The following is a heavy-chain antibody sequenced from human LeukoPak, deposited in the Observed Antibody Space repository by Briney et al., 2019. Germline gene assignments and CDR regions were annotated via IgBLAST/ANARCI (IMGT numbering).Heavy chain of an antibody. CDR3: ARAGGYSDAFDI. CDR1: GGSISSSNYY. Sequence: SETLSLTCTVSGGSISSSNYYWGWIRQPPGKGLEWIGSIYYSGSTYYNPSLKSRVTISVDTSKNQFSLKLSSVTAEDTAVYYCARAGGYSDAFDIWGQGTMVTVSS. V-gene: IGHV4-39*07. CDR2: IYYSGST. D-gene: IGHD1-26*01. J-gene: IGHJ3*02.